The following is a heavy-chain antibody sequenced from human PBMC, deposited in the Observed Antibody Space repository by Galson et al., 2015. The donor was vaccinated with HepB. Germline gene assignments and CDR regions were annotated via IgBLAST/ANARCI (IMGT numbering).Heavy chain of an antibody. Sequence: SLRLSCAASGFIFGDYIMHWVRQAPGRGLEWVSSIRGSDTYYPDSVKGRFTISRDNAKKTLYLQMNSLRAEDTAVYYCARVSDYYYDSSGYEGGFFDYWGQGTLVTVSS. D-gene: IGHD3-22*01. CDR2: IRGSDT. V-gene: IGHV3-69-1*01. CDR1: GFIFGDYI. CDR3: ARVSDYYYDSSGYEGGFFDY. J-gene: IGHJ4*02.